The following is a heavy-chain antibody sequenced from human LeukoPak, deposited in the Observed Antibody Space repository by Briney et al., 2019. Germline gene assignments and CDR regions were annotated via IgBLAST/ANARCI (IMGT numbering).Heavy chain of an antibody. D-gene: IGHD3-10*01. CDR3: ARRFSGSGSPITH. CDR2: MNPNRVKT. J-gene: IGHJ4*02. Sequence: SVKVSCKASGYTFPRYDINWVRQATPQGLEWMGWMNPNRVKTGYAQKFQGRVTMTRNYSISTAYMERSSLRSEHTAVYYCARRFSGSGSPITHCGQGTLVTVSS. V-gene: IGHV1-8*01. CDR1: GYTFPRYD.